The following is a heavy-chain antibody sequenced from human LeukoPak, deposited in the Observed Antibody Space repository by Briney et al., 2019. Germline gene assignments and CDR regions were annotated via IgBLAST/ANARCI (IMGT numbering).Heavy chain of an antibody. CDR1: GFSFSNNY. D-gene: IGHD2-15*01. Sequence: GGSLRLSCAASGFSFSNNYMSWVGQAPGKGLEGVSVICSGGSTFYADSVKRRFTISRDNSKNTLYLQMNSLRAQDTAVYYCASDSYSPEYFQHWGQGTLVTVSS. CDR3: ASDSYSPEYFQH. CDR2: ICSGGST. V-gene: IGHV3-66*01. J-gene: IGHJ1*01.